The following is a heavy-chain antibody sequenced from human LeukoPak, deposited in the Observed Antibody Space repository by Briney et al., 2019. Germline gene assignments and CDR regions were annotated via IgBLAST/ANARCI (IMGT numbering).Heavy chain of an antibody. J-gene: IGHJ4*02. D-gene: IGHD3-22*01. Sequence: ASVKVSCKASGYTFTSYGISWVRQAPGQGLEWMGWISAYNGNTNYAQKLQGRVTMTTDTSTSTAYMELRSLRSDDTAVYYCARMGEWHYDSSGYFPFDYWGQGTLVTVSS. CDR1: GYTFTSYG. CDR2: ISAYNGNT. CDR3: ARMGEWHYDSSGYFPFDY. V-gene: IGHV1-18*01.